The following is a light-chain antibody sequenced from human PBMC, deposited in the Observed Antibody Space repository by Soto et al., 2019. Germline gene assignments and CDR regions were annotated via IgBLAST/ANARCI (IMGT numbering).Light chain of an antibody. J-gene: IGKJ3*01. Sequence: EIVLTQSPGTLSLSPGERAILSCRASQSVSSSYLAWYQQRPGQAPRLLIYGASSRASGIPDRFSGSASGTDFTLTLSRLEPEDFAVYYCQQRSNSLGITFGPGTKVDIK. CDR2: GAS. V-gene: IGKV3D-20*02. CDR3: QQRSNSLGIT. CDR1: QSVSSSY.